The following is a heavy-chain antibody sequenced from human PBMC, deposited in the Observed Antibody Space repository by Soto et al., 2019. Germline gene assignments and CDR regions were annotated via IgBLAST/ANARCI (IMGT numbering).Heavy chain of an antibody. CDR2: IYPGGHET. Sequence: GESLKISCQRSGYTFSHFWIGWVRHLPGKGLEWMGNIYPGGHETRYSPSFHGKVTISADKSINTAYLQWNSLGASATAFYFCARSPRSSPYFDYLGQGALVTVSS. D-gene: IGHD6-13*01. CDR1: GYTFSHFW. J-gene: IGHJ4*02. CDR3: ARSPRSSPYFDY. V-gene: IGHV5-51*01.